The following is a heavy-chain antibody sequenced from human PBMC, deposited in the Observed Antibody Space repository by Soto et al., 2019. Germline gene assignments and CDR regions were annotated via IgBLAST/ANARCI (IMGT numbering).Heavy chain of an antibody. CDR2: ISGSGGST. CDR1: GFTFSSYA. Sequence: EVQLLESGGGLVQPGGSLRLSCAASGFTFSSYAMSWVRQAPGKGLEWVSAISGSGGSTYYADSVKGRFTISRDNSKNPLYLQMNSLRAEDTAVYYCAKPKMAIGRGPADYWGQGTLVTVSS. CDR3: AKPKMAIGRGPADY. V-gene: IGHV3-23*01. D-gene: IGHD2-21*01. J-gene: IGHJ4*02.